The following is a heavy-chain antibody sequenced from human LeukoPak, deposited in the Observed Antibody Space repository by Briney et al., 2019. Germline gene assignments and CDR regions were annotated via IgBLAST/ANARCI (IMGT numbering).Heavy chain of an antibody. V-gene: IGHV3-23*01. CDR3: AKDRPTWPIDY. Sequence: PGGSLRLSCAASGFTFGSYSMSWVRQAPGKGLEWVSSISSSGGNTYYPDSMKGRFTISRDNSKNTMYLQMNSLRAEDTAVYYCAKDRPTWPIDYWGQGTLVTVSS. J-gene: IGHJ4*02. D-gene: IGHD5-12*01. CDR1: GFTFGSYS. CDR2: ISSSGGNT.